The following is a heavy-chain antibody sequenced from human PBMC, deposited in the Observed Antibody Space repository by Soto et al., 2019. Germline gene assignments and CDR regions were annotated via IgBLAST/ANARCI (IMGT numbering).Heavy chain of an antibody. CDR3: ARASLVGRAPPNGNWFDP. J-gene: IGHJ5*02. CDR2: INAGNGNT. Sequence: GASVKVSCKASGYTFTSYAMHWVRQAPGQRLEWMGWINAGNGNTKYSQKFQGRVTITRDTSASTAYMELSSLRSEDTAVFYCARASLVGRAPPNGNWFDPWGQGTLVTVPQ. V-gene: IGHV1-3*01. D-gene: IGHD2-8*02. CDR1: GYTFTSYA.